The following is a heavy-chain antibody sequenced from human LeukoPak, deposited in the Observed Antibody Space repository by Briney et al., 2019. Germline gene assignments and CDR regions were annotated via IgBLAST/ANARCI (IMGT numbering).Heavy chain of an antibody. D-gene: IGHD6-19*01. Sequence: GGSLRLSCAASGFTFSNYAMSWVRQAPGKGLEWVSAISGSGGSTYYADSVKGRFTISRDNSKNTLYLQMNSLRAEDTAVYYCAKNLHIAVAGKVDYWGQGTLVTVSS. CDR1: GFTFSNYA. CDR3: AKNLHIAVAGKVDY. V-gene: IGHV3-23*01. J-gene: IGHJ4*02. CDR2: ISGSGGST.